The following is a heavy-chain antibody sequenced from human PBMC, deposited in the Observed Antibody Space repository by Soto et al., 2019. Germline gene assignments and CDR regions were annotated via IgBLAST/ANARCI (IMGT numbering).Heavy chain of an antibody. CDR3: ARAPGPITMVRGVFDY. CDR2: IYYSGST. V-gene: IGHV4-61*01. CDR1: GGSVSSGSYY. D-gene: IGHD3-10*01. Sequence: LSLTCTVSGGSVSSGSYYWSWIRQPPGKGLEWIGYIYYSGSTNYNPSLKSRVTISVDTSKNQFSLKLSSVTAADTAVYYCARAPGPITMVRGVFDYWGQGTLVTVSS. J-gene: IGHJ4*02.